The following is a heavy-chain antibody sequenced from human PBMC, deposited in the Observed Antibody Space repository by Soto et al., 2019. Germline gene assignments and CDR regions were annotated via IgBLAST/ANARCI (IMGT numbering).Heavy chain of an antibody. CDR3: ARYCSGGSCFDWFDP. D-gene: IGHD2-15*01. V-gene: IGHV4-31*03. CDR1: GGSISSGGYY. CDR2: TYYGGRT. J-gene: IGHJ5*02. Sequence: PSETLSLTCSVSGGSISSGGYYWSWIRQYSGKGLEWIGYTYYGGRTYFNPSLKSRITISIDTSKNQFSLRLNSVTAADTAVYYCARYCSGGSCFDWFDPWGQGTLVTVSS.